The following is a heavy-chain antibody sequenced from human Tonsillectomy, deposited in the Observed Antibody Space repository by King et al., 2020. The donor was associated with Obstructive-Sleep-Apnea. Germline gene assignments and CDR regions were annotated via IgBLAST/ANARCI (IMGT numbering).Heavy chain of an antibody. V-gene: IGHV1-46*01. J-gene: IGHJ4*02. D-gene: IGHD1-1*01. CDR1: GYSFTNYY. CDR2: IRPSDGRT. CDR3: AKADDNGDY. Sequence: VQLVQSGAEVKKPGASLKLSCKASGYSFTNYYINWVRQAPGQGLEWMGIIRPSDGRTGYAQKFQGRVTMTRDTSTNTVYMELSSLTSDDTALYFCAKADDNGDYWGQGTLVTVSS.